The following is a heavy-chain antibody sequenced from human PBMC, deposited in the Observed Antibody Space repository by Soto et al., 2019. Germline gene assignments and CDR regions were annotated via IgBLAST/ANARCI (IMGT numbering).Heavy chain of an antibody. V-gene: IGHV3-53*01. CDR1: GFTVSSNY. Sequence: EVQLVESGGGLIQPGGSLRLSCAASGFTVSSNYMSWVRQAPGKGLEWVSVIYSGGSTYYADSVKGRFTISRDNSKNTLYLQMNSLRAEDTAVYYCARGRDGYARRTGDYWGQGTLVTVSS. CDR2: IYSGGST. CDR3: ARGRDGYARRTGDY. D-gene: IGHD5-12*01. J-gene: IGHJ4*02.